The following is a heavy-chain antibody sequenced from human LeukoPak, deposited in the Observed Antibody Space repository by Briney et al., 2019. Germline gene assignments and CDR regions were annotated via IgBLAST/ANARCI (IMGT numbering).Heavy chain of an antibody. CDR3: ARVCTYYDFWSGFDY. Sequence: PGGSLRLSCAASGFTFTSYWMSWVRQAPGKGLEWVASVKQDETEKYYVDSVKGRFTISRDNAKNSLYLQMNSLRAEDTAVYYCARVCTYYDFWSGFDYWGQGTLVTVSS. CDR2: VKQDETEK. CDR1: GFTFTSYW. J-gene: IGHJ4*02. D-gene: IGHD3-3*01. V-gene: IGHV3-7*01.